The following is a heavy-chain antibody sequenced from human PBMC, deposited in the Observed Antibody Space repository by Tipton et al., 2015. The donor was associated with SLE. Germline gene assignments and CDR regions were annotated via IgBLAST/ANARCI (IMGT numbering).Heavy chain of an antibody. CDR2: FYYSGSS. Sequence: TLSLTCTVSGASISSHYWSWIRQPPGKGLEWIGYFYYSGSSDYNPSLKSRVTILVDTSKNQFSLKLTSVTAADTAVYYCAREASGSSGYYNYWGQGSLVTVSS. CDR1: GASISSHY. CDR3: AREASGSSGYYNY. V-gene: IGHV4-59*11. J-gene: IGHJ4*02. D-gene: IGHD1-26*01.